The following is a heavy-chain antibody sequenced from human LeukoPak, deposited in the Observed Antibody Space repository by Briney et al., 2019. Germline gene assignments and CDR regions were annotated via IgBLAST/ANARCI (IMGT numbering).Heavy chain of an antibody. CDR1: GFTFSSYA. D-gene: IGHD5-12*01. CDR3: AREGLISGLDY. CDR2: ISYDGSNK. V-gene: IGHV3-30-3*01. Sequence: GGSLRLSCAASGFTFSSYAMHWVRQAPGKGLEWVAVISYDGSNKYYAGSVKGRFTISRDNSKNTLYLQMNSLRAEDTAVYYCAREGLISGLDYWGQGTLVTVSS. J-gene: IGHJ4*02.